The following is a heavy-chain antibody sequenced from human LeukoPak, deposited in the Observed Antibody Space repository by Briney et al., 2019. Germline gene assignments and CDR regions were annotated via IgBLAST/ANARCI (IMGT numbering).Heavy chain of an antibody. CDR2: IYWNDDK. J-gene: IGHJ6*02. CDR1: GFSLSTSGVG. V-gene: IGHV2-5*01. D-gene: IGHD5-12*01. Sequence: SGPTLVNPTQTLTLTCTFSGFSLSTSGVGVGWIRQPPGKALEWLALIYWNDDKRYSPSLKSRLTITKDTSKNQVVLTMTNMDPVDTATYYCAHTGDRMVYSGYDFTIYYYYGMDVWGQGTTVTVSS. CDR3: AHTGDRMVYSGYDFTIYYYYGMDV.